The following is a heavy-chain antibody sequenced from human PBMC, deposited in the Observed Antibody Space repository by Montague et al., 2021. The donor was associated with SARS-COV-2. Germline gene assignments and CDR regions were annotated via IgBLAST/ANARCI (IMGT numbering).Heavy chain of an antibody. CDR2: IHDSGTT. D-gene: IGHD2-15*01. CDR1: GDSINIGTYY. V-gene: IGHV4-61*01. Sequence: SETLSLTCTVSGDSINIGTYYWTWIRQSPGKPLEWVGYIHDSGTTNYNPSLKSRVTILEDTSRNQFSLNLNSVTAADTAVYYCARGHWSGGFCYYGAAFDVWGQGTMVTV. J-gene: IGHJ3*01. CDR3: ARGHWSGGFCYYGAAFDV.